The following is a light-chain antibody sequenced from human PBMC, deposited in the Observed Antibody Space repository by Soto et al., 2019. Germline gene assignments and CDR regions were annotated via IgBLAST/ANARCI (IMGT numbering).Light chain of an antibody. CDR2: GTS. J-gene: IGKJ1*01. CDR3: LQDYDYPRP. Sequence: AIQMTQSPSSLSASVGDRVTITCRASQGIRSDLGWYQQRPGEAPKLLIYGTSSLQSGVPSRFSGSGSGTDFTLTISSLQPEDFATYYCLQDYDYPRPFGQGTKVEI. CDR1: QGIRSD. V-gene: IGKV1-6*01.